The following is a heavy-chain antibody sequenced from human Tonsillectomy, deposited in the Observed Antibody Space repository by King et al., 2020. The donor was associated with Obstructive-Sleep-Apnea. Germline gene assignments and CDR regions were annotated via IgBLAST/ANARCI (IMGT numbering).Heavy chain of an antibody. CDR2: IYPGDSDT. V-gene: IGHV5-51*01. J-gene: IGHJ4*02. CDR3: AGRAGYDVLTTALDC. D-gene: IGHD3-9*01. Sequence: VQLVESGAERKKPGESLKISCKVSGYTFTSHWIGWVRQKPGKGLEWMGIIYPGDSDTRYGPSFQGQVTFSADKSISTGYLQWRSLKAPVTAMYYCAGRAGYDVLTTALDCWGQGTLVTVPS. CDR1: GYTFTSHW.